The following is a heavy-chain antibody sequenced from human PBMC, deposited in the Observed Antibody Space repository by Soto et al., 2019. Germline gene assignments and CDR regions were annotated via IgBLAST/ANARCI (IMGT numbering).Heavy chain of an antibody. V-gene: IGHV6-1*01. D-gene: IGHD2-15*01. J-gene: IGHJ4*02. Sequence: SQTLSPTCAVSGDSVSSNNIAWNWLRQSPWRGLEWLGRTYYRSKWYNEYAVSVRSRITINLDTSKNQFSLQLNSVTPEDTAVYYCARGPWSTFDYWGQGAQVTVSS. CDR3: ARGPWSTFDY. CDR2: TYYRSKWYN. CDR1: GDSVSSNNIA.